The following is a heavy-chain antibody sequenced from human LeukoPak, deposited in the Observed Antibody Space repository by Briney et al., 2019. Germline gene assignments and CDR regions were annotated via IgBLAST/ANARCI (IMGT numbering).Heavy chain of an antibody. D-gene: IGHD2-21*01. V-gene: IGHV3-66*01. J-gene: IGHJ4*02. Sequence: SGGSLRLSCAASGFTVSSNYMTWVRQAPGKGLEWLSVIYSDGSTYYAASVKGRFTISRDSAKNTVYLQMNSLRVEDTAVYYCARDSALYTASSAVIGWGQGTLVIVSS. CDR1: GFTVSSNY. CDR3: ARDSALYTASSAVIG. CDR2: IYSDGST.